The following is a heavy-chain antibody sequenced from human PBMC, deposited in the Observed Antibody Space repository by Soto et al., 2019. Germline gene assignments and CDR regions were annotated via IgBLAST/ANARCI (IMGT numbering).Heavy chain of an antibody. CDR3: AKLRDYYYMDV. Sequence: SETLSLTCTVSGGSISSSSNYWGWIRQPPGKGLEWIGSIYYSGSSYYNPSLKGRVTISVDTSENQFSLKLSSVTAADTAVYFCAKLRDYYYMDVWGKGTTVTVSS. J-gene: IGHJ6*03. CDR1: GGSISSSSNY. V-gene: IGHV4-39*01. CDR2: IYYSGSS.